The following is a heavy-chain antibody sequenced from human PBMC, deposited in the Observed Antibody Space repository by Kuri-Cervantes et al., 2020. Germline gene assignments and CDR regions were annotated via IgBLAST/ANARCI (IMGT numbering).Heavy chain of an antibody. D-gene: IGHD3-10*01. CDR2: ISWNSGSI. Sequence: LSLTCAASGFTFDDHAMHWVRQAPGKGLEWVSGISWNSGSIGYADSVKGRFTISRDNSKNTLYLQMNSLRAEDTAVYYCARDREFSYYYYGMDVWGQGTTVTVSS. CDR3: ARDREFSYYYYGMDV. J-gene: IGHJ6*02. V-gene: IGHV3-9*01. CDR1: GFTFDDHA.